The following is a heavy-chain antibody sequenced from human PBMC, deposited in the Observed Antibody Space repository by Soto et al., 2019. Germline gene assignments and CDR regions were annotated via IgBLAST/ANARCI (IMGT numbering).Heavy chain of an antibody. Sequence: ASVKVSCKVSGYTLTELSMHWVRQAPGKGLEWIGSFDPEDGETIYAQKFQGRVAMTEDTSTDTAYMDLSSLRSEDTAVYYCARHWRTSYYYGSGSSRLSVFDYWGQGTLVTVSS. CDR3: ARHWRTSYYYGSGSSRLSVFDY. J-gene: IGHJ4*02. V-gene: IGHV1-24*01. D-gene: IGHD3-10*01. CDR1: GYTLTELS. CDR2: FDPEDGET.